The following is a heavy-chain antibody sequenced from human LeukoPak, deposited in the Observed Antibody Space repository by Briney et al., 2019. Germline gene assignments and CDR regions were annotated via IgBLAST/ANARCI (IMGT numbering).Heavy chain of an antibody. CDR2: ISHSGSA. Sequence: SETLSLTCTVSGYSISSGFYWGWVRQPPGKGLEWIGTISHSGSAYYNPSLKSRVSISLDTSKNQFSLKVSSVTAADTAVYYCARRRTLHYYGSGSPFDYWGQGTLVTVSS. J-gene: IGHJ4*02. CDR3: ARRRTLHYYGSGSPFDY. V-gene: IGHV4-38-2*02. D-gene: IGHD3-10*01. CDR1: GYSISSGFY.